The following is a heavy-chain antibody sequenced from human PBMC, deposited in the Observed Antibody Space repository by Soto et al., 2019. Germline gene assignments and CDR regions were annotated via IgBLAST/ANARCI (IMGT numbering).Heavy chain of an antibody. CDR2: IYSSGST. V-gene: IGHV4-39*01. J-gene: IGHJ5*02. Sequence: SETLSLTCTVSGGSISSASYYWGWVRQPLGKGLEWIGTIYSSGSTFYNPSLKSRVTISGDTSKNQFSLKLSSVTAADTAVYYCARHTWGRQRGWFDPWGQGTLVTVSS. CDR3: ARHTWGRQRGWFDP. CDR1: GGSISSASYY. D-gene: IGHD2-2*01.